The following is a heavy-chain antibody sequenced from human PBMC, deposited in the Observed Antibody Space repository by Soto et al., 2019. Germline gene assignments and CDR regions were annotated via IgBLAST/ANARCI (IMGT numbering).Heavy chain of an antibody. CDR2: MQQDGREK. Sequence: SGGSLRLSCTASGFTFSNYWMSWVRQAPGKSLEWVANMQQDGREKYYVDSVKGRFTISRDNAKNSLHLQMNSLRAEDTAVYYCARDRGSSGFDLWGQGTPVTVS. CDR1: GFTFSNYW. V-gene: IGHV3-7*01. J-gene: IGHJ5*02. D-gene: IGHD3-22*01. CDR3: ARDRGSSGFDL.